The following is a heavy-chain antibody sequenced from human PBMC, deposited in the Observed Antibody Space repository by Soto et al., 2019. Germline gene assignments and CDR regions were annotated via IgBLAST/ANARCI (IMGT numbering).Heavy chain of an antibody. J-gene: IGHJ5*02. Sequence: GGSLRLSCAASGFTFSNYAMNWVRQAPGKGLEWVSTISGSGDTTYYADSVKGRFTISRDNSKNTLYLQMNSLRAEDTAVYYCARSYDSPFDPWGQGTLVTVSS. CDR1: GFTFSNYA. V-gene: IGHV3-23*01. CDR2: ISGSGDTT. D-gene: IGHD5-12*01. CDR3: ARSYDSPFDP.